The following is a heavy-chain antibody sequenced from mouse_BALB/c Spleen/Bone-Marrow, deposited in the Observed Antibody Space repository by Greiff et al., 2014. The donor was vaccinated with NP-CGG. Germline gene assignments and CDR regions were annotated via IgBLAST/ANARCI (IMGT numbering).Heavy chain of an antibody. CDR3: ARRLLYYFDY. CDR1: GYTFSSYW. D-gene: IGHD1-2*01. J-gene: IGHJ2*01. V-gene: IGHV1-9*01. Sequence: QVQLQQPGAELMKPGASVKISCKATGYTFSSYWIEWVKQRPGHGLEWIGEILPGSGSTNYNEKFKGKATFTADTSSNTACMQLSSLTSEDSAVYYCARRLLYYFDYWGQGTTLTVSS. CDR2: ILPGSGST.